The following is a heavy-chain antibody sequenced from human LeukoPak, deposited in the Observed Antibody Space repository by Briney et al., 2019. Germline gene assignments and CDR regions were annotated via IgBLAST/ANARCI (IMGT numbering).Heavy chain of an antibody. CDR1: GFTFSDYY. CDR2: ISSSSSYT. CDR3: ARERYTIPYYYYGMDV. D-gene: IGHD1-14*01. Sequence: GGSLRLSCAASGFTFSDYYMSWIRQAPGKGLEWVSYISSSSSYTNYADSVKGRFTISRDNAKNSLYLQMNSLRAEDTAVYYCARERYTIPYYYYGMDVWGQGTTVTVSS. V-gene: IGHV3-11*05. J-gene: IGHJ6*02.